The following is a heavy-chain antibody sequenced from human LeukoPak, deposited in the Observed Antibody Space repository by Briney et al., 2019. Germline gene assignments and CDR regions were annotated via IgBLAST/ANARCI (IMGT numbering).Heavy chain of an antibody. J-gene: IGHJ3*02. V-gene: IGHV1-18*01. CDR1: GYTFTNYG. D-gene: IGHD2-15*01. CDR3: ARLNIAVPSAAKDAFDI. CDR2: ISPYNGDT. Sequence: ASMKVSCKASGYTFTNYGFTWVRQAPGHGLEWMGRISPYNGDTDYAQKFGARVTMTTDTSTSTAYLEMRNLRSDDTAIYYCARLNIAVPSAAKDAFDIWGQGTMVTVSS.